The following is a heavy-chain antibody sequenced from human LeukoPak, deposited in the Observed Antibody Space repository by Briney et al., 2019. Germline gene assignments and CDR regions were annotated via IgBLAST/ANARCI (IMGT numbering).Heavy chain of an antibody. V-gene: IGHV3-30*18. CDR2: ISYDGSNK. CDR3: AKDFSLTRLLWFGELLSLGAFDI. CDR1: GFTFSSYG. J-gene: IGHJ3*02. Sequence: PGGSLRLSCAASGFTFSSYGMHWVRQAPGKGLEWVAVISYDGSNKYYADSVKGRFTISRDNSKNTLYLQMNSLRAEDTAVYYCAKDFSLTRLLWFGELLSLGAFDIWGQGTMVTVSS. D-gene: IGHD3-10*01.